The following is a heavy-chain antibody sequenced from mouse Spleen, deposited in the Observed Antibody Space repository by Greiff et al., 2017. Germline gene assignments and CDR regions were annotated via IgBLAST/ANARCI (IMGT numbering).Heavy chain of an antibody. V-gene: IGHV8-12*01. CDR1: GFSLSTSGMG. D-gene: IGHD1-1*01. CDR2: IYWDDDK. J-gene: IGHJ3*01. CDR3: ARRLDYYGSMAY. Sequence: QVTLKESGPGILQSSQTLSLTCSFSGFSLSTSGMGVSWIRQPSGKGLEWLAHIYWDDDKRYNPSLKSRLTISKDTSRNQVFLKITSVDTADNATYYCARRLDYYGSMAYWGQGTLVTVSA.